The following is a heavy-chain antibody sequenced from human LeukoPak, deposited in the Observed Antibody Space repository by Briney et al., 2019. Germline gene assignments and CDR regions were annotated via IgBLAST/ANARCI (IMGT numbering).Heavy chain of an antibody. D-gene: IGHD6-19*01. J-gene: IGHJ4*02. Sequence: GGSLRLSCAASGFTFSTHEMNWVRQAPGKGLEWVSYISSSGSSIYYADSVKGRFTISRDNAKNSLYLQMNSLRAEDTAVYYCAKTSGWHHDYWGQGTLVTVSS. CDR2: ISSSGSSI. CDR3: AKTSGWHHDY. V-gene: IGHV3-48*03. CDR1: GFTFSTHE.